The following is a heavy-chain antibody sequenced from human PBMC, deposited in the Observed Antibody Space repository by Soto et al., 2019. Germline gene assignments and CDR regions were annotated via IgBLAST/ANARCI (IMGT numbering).Heavy chain of an antibody. CDR3: ARWYGSAVFDY. CDR1: GGSISSSSDY. D-gene: IGHD3-10*01. V-gene: IGHV4-39*01. Sequence: SETLSLTWTVSGGSISSSSDYWGWIRQPPGKGLEWIGSFYYSGSTYYNPSLKSRVTISVDTSKNQFSLKLSSVTAADTAVYYCARWYGSAVFDYWGQGTLVTVSP. J-gene: IGHJ4*02. CDR2: FYYSGST.